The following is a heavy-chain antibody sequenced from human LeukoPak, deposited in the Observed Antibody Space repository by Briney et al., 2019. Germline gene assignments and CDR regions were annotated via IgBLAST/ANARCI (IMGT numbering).Heavy chain of an antibody. CDR1: GFTFSTYA. CDR2: VKSKSDDGTI. Sequence: GGSLRLSCVASGFTFSTYAMSWVRQAPGKGLEWVGRVKSKSDDGTIDYGAPVKGRFTISRDDSKNMLYLQMNGLQTEDTAVYYCTTDRGIAVRPLFDYWGQGTLVTVSS. V-gene: IGHV3-15*01. D-gene: IGHD6-19*01. J-gene: IGHJ4*02. CDR3: TTDRGIAVRPLFDY.